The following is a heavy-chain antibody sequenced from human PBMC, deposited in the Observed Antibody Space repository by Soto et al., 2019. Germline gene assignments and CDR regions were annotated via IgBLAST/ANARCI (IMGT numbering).Heavy chain of an antibody. CDR2: IYPGDSDT. V-gene: IGHV5-51*03. J-gene: IGHJ6*02. Sequence: EVQLVQSGAEVKKPGESLKISCKGSGYSFTSYWIGWVRQMPGKGLECMGIIYPGDSDTRYSPSFQGQVTISADKSISTDYLQWSSLKASDTAMYYCARPTNRGKYYYGMDVWGQGTTVTVSS. CDR3: ARPTNRGKYYYGMDV. CDR1: GYSFTSYW. D-gene: IGHD2-8*01.